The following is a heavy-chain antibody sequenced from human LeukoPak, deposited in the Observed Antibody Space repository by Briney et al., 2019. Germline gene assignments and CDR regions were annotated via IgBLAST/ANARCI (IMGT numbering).Heavy chain of an antibody. CDR2: INPTVGDT. V-gene: IGHV1-46*01. J-gene: IGHJ3*02. Sequence: RASVKVSCKASGYTLTSYYIHWVRQAPGQGLEWMGIINPTVGDTIYAQKFQGRVTMTGDMSTSTVYMELSSLRSDDTAVYYCTRYGFSSSWQGGWHAFDIWGQGTMVTVSS. D-gene: IGHD6-13*01. CDR3: TRYGFSSSWQGGWHAFDI. CDR1: GYTLTSYY.